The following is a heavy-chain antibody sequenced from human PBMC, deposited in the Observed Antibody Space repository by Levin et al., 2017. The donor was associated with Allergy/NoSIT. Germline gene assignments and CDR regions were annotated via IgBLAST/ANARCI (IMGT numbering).Heavy chain of an antibody. Sequence: ASVKVSCKASGYTFTGYYMHWVRQAPGQGLEWMGWINPNSGGTNYAQKFQGRVTMTRDTSISTAYMELSRLRSDDTAVYYCARVNAAVESISWYFDLWGRGTLVTVSS. CDR1: GYTFTGYY. D-gene: IGHD6-13*01. J-gene: IGHJ2*01. CDR2: INPNSGGT. V-gene: IGHV1-2*02. CDR3: ARVNAAVESISWYFDL.